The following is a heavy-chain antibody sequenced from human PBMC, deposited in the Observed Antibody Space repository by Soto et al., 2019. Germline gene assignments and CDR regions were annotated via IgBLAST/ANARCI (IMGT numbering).Heavy chain of an antibody. CDR2: IYTSGST. Sequence: QVQLQESGPGLVKPSETLSLTCTVSGGSISSYYWSWIRQPAGKGLEWIGRIYTSGSTNYNPSLRIRVTMSVDTSKNKFSLKLSSVTAADPAVYYCARRLWFGDSSWFDPWGQETLVTVSS. V-gene: IGHV4-4*07. CDR3: ARRLWFGDSSWFDP. D-gene: IGHD3-10*01. J-gene: IGHJ5*02. CDR1: GGSISSYY.